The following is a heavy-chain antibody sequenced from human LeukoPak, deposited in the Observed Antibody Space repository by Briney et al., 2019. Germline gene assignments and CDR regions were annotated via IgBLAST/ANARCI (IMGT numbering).Heavy chain of an antibody. Sequence: PGGSLRLSCAASGFTFSDYYMSWVRQAPGKGLVWVSRIKYDASSTSYADSVKGRFTISRDNAKNTLYLQMNSLRAEDTAVYYCARGATYAYYQDYWGQRTLVTVSS. J-gene: IGHJ4*02. CDR3: ARGATYAYYQDY. CDR1: GFTFSDYY. CDR2: IKYDASST. V-gene: IGHV3-74*01. D-gene: IGHD1-26*01.